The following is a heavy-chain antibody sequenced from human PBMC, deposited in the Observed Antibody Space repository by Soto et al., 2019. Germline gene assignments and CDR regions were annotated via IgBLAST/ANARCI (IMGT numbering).Heavy chain of an antibody. CDR3: AKDSTVVVTAIGSWYFDL. CDR1: GFTFSSYG. CDR2: ISYDGSNK. V-gene: IGHV3-30*18. J-gene: IGHJ2*01. Sequence: QVQLVESGGGVVQPGRSLRLSCAASGFTFSSYGMHWVRQAPGKGLEWVAVISYDGSNKYYADSVKGRFTISRDKSKNTRCLQMDSLSAEDTAVYYCAKDSTVVVTAIGSWYFDLWGRGTLVTVSS. D-gene: IGHD2-21*02.